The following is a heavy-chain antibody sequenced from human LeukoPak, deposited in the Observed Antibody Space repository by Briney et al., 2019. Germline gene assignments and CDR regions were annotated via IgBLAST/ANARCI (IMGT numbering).Heavy chain of an antibody. CDR1: GFTFSSYW. CDR2: INHNGNVN. Sequence: GGSLRLSCAASGFTFSSYWMNWARQAPGKGLEWVASINHNGNVNYYVDSVKGRFTISRDNAKNSLYLQMSNLRAEDTAVYFCARANWGSHAFDIWGQGTMVTVSS. D-gene: IGHD7-27*01. J-gene: IGHJ3*02. CDR3: ARANWGSHAFDI. V-gene: IGHV3-7*03.